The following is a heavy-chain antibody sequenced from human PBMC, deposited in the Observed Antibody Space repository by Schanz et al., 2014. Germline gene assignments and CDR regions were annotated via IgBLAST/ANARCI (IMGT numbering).Heavy chain of an antibody. CDR2: IATSSSTR. D-gene: IGHD2-15*01. Sequence: EVRLVESGGGLVQPGGSLRLSCEASGFDFNSYSMNWVRQVPGKGLEWLSYIATSSSTRHYADSVKGRFTISRDNAKNSLYLQMNSLRAEDTAVYYCAKARRKSNCSGGRCFHYSYYGMDVWGQGTTXTVSS. V-gene: IGHV3-48*04. CDR3: AKARRKSNCSGGRCFHYSYYGMDV. CDR1: GFDFNSYS. J-gene: IGHJ6*02.